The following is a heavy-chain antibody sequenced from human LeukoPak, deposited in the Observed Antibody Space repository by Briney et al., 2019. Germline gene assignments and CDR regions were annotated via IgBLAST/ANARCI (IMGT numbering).Heavy chain of an antibody. CDR3: ATPRVAAAGNHADY. J-gene: IGHJ4*02. CDR1: GYTFTSYD. CDR2: MNPNSGNT. V-gene: IGHV1-8*01. D-gene: IGHD6-13*01. Sequence: ASVKVSCKASGYTFTSYDINWVRQATGQGLEWMGWMNPNSGNTGYAQEFQGRVTMTRNTSISTAYMELSSLRSEDTAVYYCATPRVAAAGNHADYWGQGTLVTVSS.